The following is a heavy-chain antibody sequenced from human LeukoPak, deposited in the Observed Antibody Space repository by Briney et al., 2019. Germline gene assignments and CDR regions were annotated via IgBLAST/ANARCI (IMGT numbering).Heavy chain of an antibody. D-gene: IGHD3-10*01. V-gene: IGHV3-23*01. CDR3: AKGGGYGSGTYSED. Sequence: GGSLRLSCAASGCIFSTYGMTWFRQAPGRGLEWVSGISGSGLNTYYADSVKGRFTSSRDNSKNMLYLQMNSLRAEGTAVYYCAKGGGYGSGTYSEDWGQGILVTVSS. CDR1: GCIFSTYG. CDR2: ISGSGLNT. J-gene: IGHJ4*02.